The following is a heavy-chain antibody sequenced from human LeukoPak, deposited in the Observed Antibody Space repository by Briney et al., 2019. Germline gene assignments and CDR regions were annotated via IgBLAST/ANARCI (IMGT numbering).Heavy chain of an antibody. J-gene: IGHJ4*02. D-gene: IGHD3-10*01. Sequence: SETLSLTCTVSGGSISSYYWSWIRQPPGKGLEWIGYIYYSGSTNYNPSLKSRVTISVDTSKNQFSLKLSSVTAADTAVYYCARERGYYYGSGSSGIFDYWGQGTLVTVSS. CDR2: IYYSGST. CDR3: ARERGYYYGSGSSGIFDY. V-gene: IGHV4-59*01. CDR1: GGSISSYY.